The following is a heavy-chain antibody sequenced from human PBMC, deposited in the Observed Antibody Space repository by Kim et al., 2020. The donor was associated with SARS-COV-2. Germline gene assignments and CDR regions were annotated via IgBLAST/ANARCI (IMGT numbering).Heavy chain of an antibody. CDR1: GFTFSSYS. V-gene: IGHV3-48*02. CDR3: ARGVGVVVPAAMVGDI. J-gene: IGHJ3*02. CDR2: ISSSSSTI. D-gene: IGHD2-2*01. Sequence: GGSLRLSCAASGFTFSSYSMNWVRQAPGKGLEWVSYISSSSSTIYYADSVKGRFTISRDNAKNSLYLQMNSLRDEDTAVYYCARGVGVVVPAAMVGDIWAKGQWSPSLQ.